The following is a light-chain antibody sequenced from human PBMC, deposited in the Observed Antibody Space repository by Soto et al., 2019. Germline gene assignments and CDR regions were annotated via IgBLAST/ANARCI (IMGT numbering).Light chain of an antibody. CDR3: MQGSHWYS. J-gene: IGKJ2*03. CDR2: KVS. Sequence: VVLTQSPLSLPVSLGQPASISCRSSQSLVYSDGDTYLHWFQQRPGQSPRRLIYKVSNRDSGVPDRISGSGSGTDFTLKISRVEAEDVGVYYCMQGSHWYSFGQGTKLEI. CDR1: QSLVYSDGDTY. V-gene: IGKV2-30*01.